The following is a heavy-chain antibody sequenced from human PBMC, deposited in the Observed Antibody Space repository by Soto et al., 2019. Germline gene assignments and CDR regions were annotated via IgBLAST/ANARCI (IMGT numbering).Heavy chain of an antibody. D-gene: IGHD1-26*01. J-gene: IGHJ4*02. V-gene: IGHV3-74*01. CDR1: GFTFSTYW. CDR3: ARGRWELLGRSE. CDR2: INGDGSIT. Sequence: PGGSLRLSCAASGFTFSTYWMHWVRQAPGKGLVCVSRINGDGSITDYADSVRGRFTISRDNAENTLYLQMNSLRAEDTAVYYCARGRWELLGRSEWGQGTLVTVSS.